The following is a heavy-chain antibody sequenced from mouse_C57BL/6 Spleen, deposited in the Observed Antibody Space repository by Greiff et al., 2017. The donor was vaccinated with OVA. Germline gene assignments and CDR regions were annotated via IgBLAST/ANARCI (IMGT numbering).Heavy chain of an antibody. J-gene: IGHJ3*01. CDR3: ARDYLLPFAY. CDR2: IYPGDGDT. CDR1: GYAFSSYW. V-gene: IGHV1-80*01. D-gene: IGHD1-1*01. Sequence: LVESGASVKISCKASGYAFSSYWMNWVKQRPGKGLEWIGQIYPGDGDTNYNGKFKGKATLTADKSSSTAYMQLSSLTSEDSAVYFCARDYLLPFAYWGQGTLVTVSA.